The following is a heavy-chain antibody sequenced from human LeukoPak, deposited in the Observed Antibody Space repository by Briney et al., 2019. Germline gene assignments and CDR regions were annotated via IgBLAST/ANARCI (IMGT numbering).Heavy chain of an antibody. J-gene: IGHJ4*02. CDR2: INHSGST. D-gene: IGHD6-19*01. V-gene: IGHV4-34*01. CDR1: GGSFSGYY. CDR3: ASHSSGWYRYFDY. Sequence: SETLSLTCAVYGGSFSGYYWSWIRQPPGKGLEWIGEINHSGSTNYNPSLKSRVTISVDTSKNQSSLKLSSVSATDTAVYYCASHSSGWYRYFDYWGQGTLVTVSS.